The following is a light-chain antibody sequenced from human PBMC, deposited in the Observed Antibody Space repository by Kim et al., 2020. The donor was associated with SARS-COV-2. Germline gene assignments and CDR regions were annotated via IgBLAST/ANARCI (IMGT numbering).Light chain of an antibody. Sequence: EIVMTQSPATLSVSPGERATLSCRASQSFGTNLAWYQQKPGQAPRLLLYGTSIRTTGIPARFSGSGSGTEFTLTISSLQSEDFAVYYCQQYNNWPLLCTFGQGTKLEI. V-gene: IGKV3-15*01. J-gene: IGKJ2*02. CDR1: QSFGTN. CDR3: QQYNNWPLLCT. CDR2: GTS.